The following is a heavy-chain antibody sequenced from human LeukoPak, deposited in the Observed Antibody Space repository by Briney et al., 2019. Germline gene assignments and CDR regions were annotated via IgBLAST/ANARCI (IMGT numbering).Heavy chain of an antibody. Sequence: SQTLSLTCAISGDSVSSNSAAWNWIRQSPSRGLEWLGRTYYRSKWYNDYAVSVKGRITINPDTSKNQFSLQLNSVTPEDTAVYYCPRGPDSSGVTAAFDIWGQGTMVTVSS. CDR3: PRGPDSSGVTAAFDI. CDR1: GDSVSSNSAA. V-gene: IGHV6-1*01. D-gene: IGHD6-19*01. J-gene: IGHJ3*02. CDR2: TYYRSKWYN.